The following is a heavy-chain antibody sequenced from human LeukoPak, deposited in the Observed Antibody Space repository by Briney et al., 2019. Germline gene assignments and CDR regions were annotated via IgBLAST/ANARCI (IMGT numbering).Heavy chain of an antibody. CDR2: ISGRGDST. V-gene: IGHV3-23*01. CDR3: AKRPLVRGVIMPNGHFDD. Sequence: GGSLRLSCAASGFTFSSYAMTWVRQAPGKGLEWVSGISGRGDSTYYADSVKGRFTISRDNSKNTLYLQMNSLRVEDTAVYFCAKRPLVRGVIMPNGHFDDWGQGTLVTVSS. CDR1: GFTFSSYA. D-gene: IGHD3-10*01. J-gene: IGHJ4*02.